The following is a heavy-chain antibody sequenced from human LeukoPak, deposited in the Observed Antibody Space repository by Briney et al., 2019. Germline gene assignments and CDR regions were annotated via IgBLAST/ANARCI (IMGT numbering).Heavy chain of an antibody. CDR2: IYYSWST. V-gene: IGHV4-59*01. CDR3: ARGRFLDAFDI. J-gene: IGHJ3*02. Sequence: PSETLSLTCTVSGGSISSYYWSWLRQPPGKGLEWIGYIYYSWSTKYKPSLKSRVTISVDTSKNQFSLKLSSVTAADAAVYYCARGRFLDAFDIWGQGTMVTVSS. CDR1: GGSISSYY. D-gene: IGHD3-3*01.